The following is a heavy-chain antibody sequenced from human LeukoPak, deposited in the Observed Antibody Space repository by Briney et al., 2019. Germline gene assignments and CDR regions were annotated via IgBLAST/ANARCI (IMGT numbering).Heavy chain of an antibody. V-gene: IGHV5-51*01. D-gene: IGHD3-22*01. Sequence: GESLKISCKGSGYRFTTYWIGWVRQMPGKGLEWMGIIYPGDSDTRYSPSFQGQVIISVDKSISTAYLQWGSLKASDTAMYYCLRADSSAYYYAFDYWGQGTLVTVSS. CDR3: LRADSSAYYYAFDY. J-gene: IGHJ4*02. CDR1: GYRFTTYW. CDR2: IYPGDSDT.